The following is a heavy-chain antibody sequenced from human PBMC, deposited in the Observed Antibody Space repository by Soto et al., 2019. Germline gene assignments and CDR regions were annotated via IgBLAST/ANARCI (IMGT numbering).Heavy chain of an antibody. CDR1: GYTFTSYY. CDR2: INPSGGST. D-gene: IGHD2-8*01. Sequence: ASVKVSCKASGYTFTSYYMHWVRQAPGQGLEWMGIINPSGGSTSYAQKFQGRVTMTRDTSTSTVYMELSSLRSEDTAVYYCASHGGTNPTGWSSSYYYMDVWGKGTTVTVSS. J-gene: IGHJ6*03. V-gene: IGHV1-46*03. CDR3: ASHGGTNPTGWSSSYYYMDV.